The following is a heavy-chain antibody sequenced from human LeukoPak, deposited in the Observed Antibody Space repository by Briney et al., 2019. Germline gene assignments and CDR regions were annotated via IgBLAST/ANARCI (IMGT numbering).Heavy chain of an antibody. CDR2: IYHSGST. V-gene: IGHV4-38-2*01. Sequence: PSETLSLTCAVSGYSISSGYYWGWIRQPPGKGLEWIGSIYHSGSTYYNPSLKSRVTISVDTSKNQFSLKLSSVTAADTAVYYCAGREQDSSGWYHYWGQGTLVTVSS. CDR1: GYSISSGYY. D-gene: IGHD6-19*01. CDR3: AGREQDSSGWYHY. J-gene: IGHJ4*02.